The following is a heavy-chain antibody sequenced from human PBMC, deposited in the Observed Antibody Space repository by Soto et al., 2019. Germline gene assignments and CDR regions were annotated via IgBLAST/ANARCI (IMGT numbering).Heavy chain of an antibody. CDR2: IWYDGYNK. V-gene: IGHV3-33*01. D-gene: IGHD6-19*01. J-gene: IGHJ2*01. Sequence: QVQLAESGGGVVQPGKPLRLSCAATGFTFSSYGMHWVRQAPGKGLEWVAVIWYDGYNKYYADSVKGRFAISRDNSKNTVYLEMNSLRAEDTAVYYCARGTGWSNWRFDLWGRGTLVTVSS. CDR1: GFTFSSYG. CDR3: ARGTGWSNWRFDL.